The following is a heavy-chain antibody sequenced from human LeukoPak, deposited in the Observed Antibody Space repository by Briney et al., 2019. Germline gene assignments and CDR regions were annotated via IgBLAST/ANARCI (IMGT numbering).Heavy chain of an antibody. D-gene: IGHD3-22*01. CDR3: ARDRGYDSSGDSPTGPLFDY. Sequence: SVKVSCKASGGTFSSYAISWVRQAPGQGLEWMGRIIPILGIANYAQKFQGRVTITADKSTSTAYMELSSLRSEDTAVYYCARDRGYDSSGDSPTGPLFDYWGHGTLVTVSS. V-gene: IGHV1-69*04. CDR2: IIPILGIA. J-gene: IGHJ4*01. CDR1: GGTFSSYA.